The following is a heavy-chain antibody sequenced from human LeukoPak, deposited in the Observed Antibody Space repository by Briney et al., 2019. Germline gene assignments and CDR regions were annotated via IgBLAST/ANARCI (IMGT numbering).Heavy chain of an antibody. CDR3: ARGGNYYDSPNGFDY. Sequence: GGSLRLSCAASGFTFSSYEMNWVRQAPGKGLEWVSYISSSGSTIYYADSVKGRFTISRDNAKNSLYLQMNSLGAEDTAVYYCARGGNYYDSPNGFDYWGQGTLVTVSS. D-gene: IGHD3-22*01. CDR1: GFTFSSYE. J-gene: IGHJ4*02. CDR2: ISSSGSTI. V-gene: IGHV3-48*03.